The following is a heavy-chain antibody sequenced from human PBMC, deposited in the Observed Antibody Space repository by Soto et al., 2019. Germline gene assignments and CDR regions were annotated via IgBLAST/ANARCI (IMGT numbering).Heavy chain of an antibody. Sequence: EVQLLESGGGLVQPGGSLRLSCAASGFTFSSDAMSWVRQAPGKGLEWVSAISRSGGSTYYADSVKARFTISRDNSKNTLDPEMNSLRAVDTGVYYCGRGCGSSSFYYWGPGPLVTVSS. CDR2: ISRSGGST. V-gene: IGHV3-23*01. CDR3: GRGCGSSSFYY. CDR1: GFTFSSDA. J-gene: IGHJ4*02. D-gene: IGHD1-26*01.